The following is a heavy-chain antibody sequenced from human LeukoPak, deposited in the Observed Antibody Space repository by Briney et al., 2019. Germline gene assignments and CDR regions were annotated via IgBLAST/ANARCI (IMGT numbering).Heavy chain of an antibody. Sequence: GGSLRLSCEVSGFSFSNFAMSWVRQAAGKGLEWVSAISGSGGSTYYAGSVQGRFTISRDNSKNTLYLQMNSLRAEDTAVYYCAKGSSSYYFAFDIWGQGTMVTVSS. CDR3: AKGSSSYYFAFDI. CDR2: ISGSGGST. CDR1: GFSFSNFA. V-gene: IGHV3-23*01. J-gene: IGHJ3*02. D-gene: IGHD6-13*01.